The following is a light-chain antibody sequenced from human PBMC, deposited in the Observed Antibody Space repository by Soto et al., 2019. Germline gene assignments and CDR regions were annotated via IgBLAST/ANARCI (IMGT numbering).Light chain of an antibody. CDR1: SSDVGAYNY. CDR3: CSFTSITNYV. Sequence: QSALTQPASVSGSLGQSITISCTGTSSDVGAYNYVSWYQQQPGKAPKLMISEVSNRPSGVSNRFSGSKSGNTASLIISGLQAEDEADYYCCSFTSITNYVFGTGTKVTV. CDR2: EVS. J-gene: IGLJ1*01. V-gene: IGLV2-14*01.